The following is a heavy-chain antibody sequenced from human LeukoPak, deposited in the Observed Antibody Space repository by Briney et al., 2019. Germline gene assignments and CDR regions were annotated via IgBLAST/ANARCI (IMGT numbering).Heavy chain of an antibody. CDR1: GGSISSYY. D-gene: IGHD3-10*01. CDR3: ARDRHGSGSAHSFDP. J-gene: IGHJ5*02. Sequence: PETLSLTCTVSGGSISSYYWSWIRQPPGKGLEWIGYIYYSGSTNYNPSLKSRVTISVDTSKNQFSLKLSSVTAADTAVYYCARDRHGSGSAHSFDPWGQGTLVTVSS. V-gene: IGHV4-59*01. CDR2: IYYSGST.